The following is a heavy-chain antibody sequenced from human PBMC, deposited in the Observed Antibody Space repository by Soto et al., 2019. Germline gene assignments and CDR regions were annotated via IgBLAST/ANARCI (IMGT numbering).Heavy chain of an antibody. CDR2: IYWDDDK. J-gene: IGHJ4*02. D-gene: IGHD1-20*01. CDR3: AHCLSRYNWNYFDY. Sequence: QITLKESGPTLVKTTQTLTLTCTFSGFSLSTSGVGVGWIRQPPGKALEWLALIYWDDDKRYSPSLKSRLTITKDTSKNQVVRTMTNMDPVDTATYYCAHCLSRYNWNYFDYWGQGTLVTVSS. V-gene: IGHV2-5*02. CDR1: GFSLSTSGVG.